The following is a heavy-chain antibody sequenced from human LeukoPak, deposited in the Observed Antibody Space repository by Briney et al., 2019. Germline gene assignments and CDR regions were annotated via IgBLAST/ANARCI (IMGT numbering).Heavy chain of an antibody. CDR3: ARRVRGYSGYAFDY. J-gene: IGHJ4*02. CDR2: INHSGST. Sequence: PSETLSLTCAVYGGSFSGYYWSWIRQPPGKGLEWIGEINHSGSTNYNPSLKSRVTISVDTSKNQFSLKLSSVTAADTAVYYCARRVRGYSGYAFDYWGQGTLVTVSS. D-gene: IGHD5-12*01. CDR1: GGSFSGYY. V-gene: IGHV4-34*01.